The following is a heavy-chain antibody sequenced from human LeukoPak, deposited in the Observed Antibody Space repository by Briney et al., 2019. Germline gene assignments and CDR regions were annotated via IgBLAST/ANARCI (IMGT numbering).Heavy chain of an antibody. Sequence: ATVKVSCKASGYTFTNYGISWVRQAPGQGLEWMGWINPKSGGTNEAQKFHDRVTMTRDTSIRTAYMEVSRLRSDDTAVYYCARARAVVVVAANYDAFDIWGQGTMVTVSS. V-gene: IGHV1-2*02. CDR3: ARARAVVVVAANYDAFDI. J-gene: IGHJ3*02. CDR1: GYTFTNYG. CDR2: INPKSGGT. D-gene: IGHD2-15*01.